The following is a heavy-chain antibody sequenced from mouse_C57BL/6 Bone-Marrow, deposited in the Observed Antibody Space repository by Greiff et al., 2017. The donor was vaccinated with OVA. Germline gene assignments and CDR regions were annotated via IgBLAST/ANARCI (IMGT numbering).Heavy chain of an antibody. Sequence: QVQLQQSGAELARPGASVKLSCKASGYTFTSYGISWVKQRTGQGLEWIGGIYPRSGNTYYNEKFKGKATLTADKSSSTAYMELRSLTSEDSAVYFCARGLRRMDYWGQGTSVTVSS. CDR3: ARGLRRMDY. J-gene: IGHJ4*01. CDR2: IYPRSGNT. D-gene: IGHD2-4*01. CDR1: GYTFTSYG. V-gene: IGHV1-81*01.